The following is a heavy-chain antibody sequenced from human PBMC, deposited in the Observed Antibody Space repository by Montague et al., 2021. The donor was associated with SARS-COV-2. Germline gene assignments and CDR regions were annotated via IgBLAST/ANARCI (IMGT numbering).Heavy chain of an antibody. CDR1: GGSFSGYY. CDR3: ARGYDYVWGSYRYLHWFDP. J-gene: IGHJ5*02. CDR2: INHNGST. Sequence: SETLSLTCAVYGGSFSGYYWSWIRQPPGKGLEWIGEINHNGSTNYNPSLKSRVTISVDTSKNQFSLKLSSVTAAGTAVYYCARGYDYVWGSYRYLHWFDPWGQGTLVTVSS. D-gene: IGHD3-16*02. V-gene: IGHV4-34*01.